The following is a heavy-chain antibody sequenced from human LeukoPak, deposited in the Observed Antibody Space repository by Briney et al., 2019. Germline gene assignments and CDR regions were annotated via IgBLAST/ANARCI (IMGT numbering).Heavy chain of an antibody. D-gene: IGHD4-17*01. CDR2: INPNSGGT. CDR3: ARDGTTVTPDIWFDY. V-gene: IGHV1-2*04. CDR1: GYTFTGYY. J-gene: IGHJ4*02. Sequence: GASVKVSCKASGYTFTGYYMHWVRQAPGQGLEWMGWINPNSGGTNYAQKFQGWVTMTRDTSISTAYMELSRLRSDDTAVYYCARDGTTVTPDIWFDYWGQGTLVTVSS.